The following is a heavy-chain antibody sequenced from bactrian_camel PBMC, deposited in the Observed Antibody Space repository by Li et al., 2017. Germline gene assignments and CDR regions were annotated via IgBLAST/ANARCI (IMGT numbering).Heavy chain of an antibody. Sequence: DVQLVESGGNLVQPGGSLRLSCKASGFTFTSYTMNWVRQAPGKGLEWVASINSGGDTTYYVDSVKGRFTISRDNAKNTLYLQMNSLKSEDTALYYCATVAGSFSSDYARARAYVYWGQGTQVTVS. CDR3: ATVAGSFSSDYARARAYVY. CDR1: GFTFTSYT. J-gene: IGHJ4*01. V-gene: IGHV3S31*01. D-gene: IGHD4*01. CDR2: INSGGDTT.